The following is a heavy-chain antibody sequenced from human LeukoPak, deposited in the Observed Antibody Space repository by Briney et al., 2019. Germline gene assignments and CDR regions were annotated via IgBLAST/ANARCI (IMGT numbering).Heavy chain of an antibody. CDR2: IYPGDSDT. V-gene: IGHV5-51*01. CDR3: ARLRYCSSTSCRYYFDY. CDR1: GYSFTSYW. D-gene: IGHD2-2*01. Sequence: GESLKISCKGSGYSFTSYWIGWVRQMPGKGLEWMGIIYPGDSDTRYSPSFQGQVTISADKSISTAYLQWSSLKASDTAMYYCARLRYCSSTSCRYYFDYWGQGTLVTVSS. J-gene: IGHJ4*02.